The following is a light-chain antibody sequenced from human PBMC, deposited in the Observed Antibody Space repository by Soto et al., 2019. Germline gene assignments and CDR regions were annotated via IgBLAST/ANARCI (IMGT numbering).Light chain of an antibody. CDR1: QGIRHD. CDR3: QQSYSTPVT. CDR2: AAS. V-gene: IGKV1-6*01. Sequence: AIEMTQSPSSLSVSVGDRVTITCRASQGIRHDLGWYQQKPGKAPELLIYAASILQSGVPSRFSGGGIGTDFTLTISSLQPEDFATYYCQQSYSTPVTFGGGTKVDIK. J-gene: IGKJ4*01.